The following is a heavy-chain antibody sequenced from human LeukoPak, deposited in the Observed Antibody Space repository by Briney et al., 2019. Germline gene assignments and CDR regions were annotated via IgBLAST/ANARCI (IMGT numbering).Heavy chain of an antibody. V-gene: IGHV4-39*01. CDR3: ARVFDILPGYAGGNWFDP. Sequence: SETLSLTCTVSGASISSTTYYWGWIRQPPRKGLEWIASIYYSGSTYYNPSLKSRVTISVDTSKNQFSLKLSSVTAADTAVYYCARVFDILPGYAGGNWFDPWGQGTLVTVSS. CDR2: IYYSGST. CDR1: GASISSTTYY. J-gene: IGHJ5*02. D-gene: IGHD3-9*01.